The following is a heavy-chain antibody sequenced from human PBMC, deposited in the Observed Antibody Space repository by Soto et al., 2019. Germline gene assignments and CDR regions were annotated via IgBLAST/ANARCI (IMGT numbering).Heavy chain of an antibody. J-gene: IGHJ6*03. CDR1: GGSISSYY. CDR2: IYYSGST. Sequence: SETLSLTCTVSGGSISSYYWSWIRQPPGKGLEWIGYIYYSGSTNYNPSLKSRVTISVDTSKNQFSLKLSSVTAADTAVYYCARSGSLWGGFYYLDVWGKGTTVTVS. V-gene: IGHV4-59*01. CDR3: ARSGSLWGGFYYLDV. D-gene: IGHD3-3*01.